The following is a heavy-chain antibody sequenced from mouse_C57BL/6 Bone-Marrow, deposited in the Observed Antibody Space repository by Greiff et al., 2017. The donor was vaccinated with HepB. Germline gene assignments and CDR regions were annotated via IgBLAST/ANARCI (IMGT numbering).Heavy chain of an antibody. CDR1: GFTFSDYG. Sequence: EVKLVESGGGLVKPGGSLKLSCAASGFTFSDYGMHWVRQAPEKGLEWVAYISSGSSTIYYADTVKGRFTISRDNAKNTLFLQMTSLRSEDTAMYYCARGYDWGYFDVWGTGTTVTVSS. CDR2: ISSGSSTI. V-gene: IGHV5-17*01. D-gene: IGHD2-2*01. CDR3: ARGYDWGYFDV. J-gene: IGHJ1*03.